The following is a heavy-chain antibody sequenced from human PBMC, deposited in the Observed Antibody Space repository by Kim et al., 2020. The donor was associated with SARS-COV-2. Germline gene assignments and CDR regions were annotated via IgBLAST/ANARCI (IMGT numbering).Heavy chain of an antibody. CDR2: ISNDGVP. CDR3: ARDTWESSFWSQDY. CDR1: GFSVSDGY. D-gene: IGHD6-13*01. J-gene: IGHJ4*02. V-gene: IGHV3-53*04. Sequence: GGSLRLSCAASGFSVSDGYMNWVRQAPGKGLEWVSAISNDGVPFYGDSVQGRFTISRHDSNNTLSLQMNNLRIEDTAVYYCARDTWESSFWSQDYWGQGT.